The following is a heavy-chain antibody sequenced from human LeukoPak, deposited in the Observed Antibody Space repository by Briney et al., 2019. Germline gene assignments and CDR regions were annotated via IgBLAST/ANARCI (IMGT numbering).Heavy chain of an antibody. V-gene: IGHV3-23*01. CDR2: ISGSGGSP. D-gene: IGHD6-13*01. Sequence: GGSLRLSCAASGFAFSSYAMSWVRQAPGKGLEWVSVISGSGGSPYYADSVKGRFTISRDNSKNTLYLQMSSLRAEDTAVYYCAGGHSSSWYWFDPWGQGTLVTVSS. CDR3: AGGHSSSWYWFDP. CDR1: GFAFSSYA. J-gene: IGHJ5*02.